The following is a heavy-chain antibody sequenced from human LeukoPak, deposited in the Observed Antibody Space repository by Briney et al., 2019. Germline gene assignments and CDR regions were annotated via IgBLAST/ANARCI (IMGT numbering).Heavy chain of an antibody. V-gene: IGHV1-18*01. Sequence: ASVKVSCKASGGTFTSYGISWVRQAPGQGLEWMGWISAYNGNTNYAQKLQGRVTMTTDTSTSTAYMELRSLRSDDTAVYYCARDVDRAAAAGTGYMDVWGKGTTVTVSS. CDR3: ARDVDRAAAAGTGYMDV. J-gene: IGHJ6*03. CDR1: GGTFTSYG. D-gene: IGHD6-13*01. CDR2: ISAYNGNT.